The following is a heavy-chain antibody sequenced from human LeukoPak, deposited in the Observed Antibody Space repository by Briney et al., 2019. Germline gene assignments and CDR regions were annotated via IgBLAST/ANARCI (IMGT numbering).Heavy chain of an antibody. Sequence: GGSLRLSCAASGFTFSSYWMHWVRQAPGKGLVWVSRINSDGSSTSYADSVKGRFTISRDNAKNTLYLQMNSLRAEDTAVYYCARGGAYSYDPFDYWGQGTLVTVSS. V-gene: IGHV3-74*01. D-gene: IGHD5-18*01. J-gene: IGHJ4*02. CDR2: INSDGSST. CDR1: GFTFSSYW. CDR3: ARGGAYSYDPFDY.